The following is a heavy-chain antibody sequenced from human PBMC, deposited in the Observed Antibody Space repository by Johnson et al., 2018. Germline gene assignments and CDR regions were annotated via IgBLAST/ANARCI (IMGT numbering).Heavy chain of an antibody. D-gene: IGHD5-18*01. CDR3: ARGEYSYGHENYYYYYMDV. V-gene: IGHV1-46*01. CDR2: INPSGGST. Sequence: QVQLVQSGAEVKKPGASVKVSCKASGYTFTSYYMHWVRQAPGQGLEWMGIINPSGGSTSYAHKFQGRVTMTRDTSTSTVYMELGSLRSEDTAVYYWARGEYSYGHENYYYYYMDVWGKGTTVTVSS. J-gene: IGHJ6*03. CDR1: GYTFTSYY.